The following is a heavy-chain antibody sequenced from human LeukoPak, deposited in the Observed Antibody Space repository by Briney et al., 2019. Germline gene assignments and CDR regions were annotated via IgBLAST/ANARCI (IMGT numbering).Heavy chain of an antibody. V-gene: IGHV3-30*04. J-gene: IGHJ1*01. D-gene: IGHD4-17*01. Sequence: GGSLRLSCAASGFTFSSYAMHWVRQATGKGLEWVAVISYDGSNKYYADSVKGRFTISRDNSKNTLYLQMNSLRAEDTAVYYCARSYGDYFEYFQHWGQGTLVTVSS. CDR3: ARSYGDYFEYFQH. CDR2: ISYDGSNK. CDR1: GFTFSSYA.